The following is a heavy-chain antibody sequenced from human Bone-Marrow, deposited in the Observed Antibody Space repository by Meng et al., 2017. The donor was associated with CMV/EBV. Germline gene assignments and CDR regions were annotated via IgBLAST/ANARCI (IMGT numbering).Heavy chain of an antibody. CDR1: GFTFSSYS. D-gene: IGHD3-3*01. Sequence: GGSLRLSCAASGFTFSSYSMNWVRQAPGKGLEWVSSISSSSSYIYYADSVKGRFTISRDNAKNSLYLQMNSLRAEDPAVYYCAREVGYDFWSGYYVDYWGQGTLVTVSS. CDR2: ISSSSSYI. CDR3: AREVGYDFWSGYYVDY. V-gene: IGHV3-21*01. J-gene: IGHJ4*02.